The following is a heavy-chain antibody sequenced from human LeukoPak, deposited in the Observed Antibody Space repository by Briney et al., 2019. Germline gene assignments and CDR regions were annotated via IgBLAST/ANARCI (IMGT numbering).Heavy chain of an antibody. Sequence: SQTLSLTCAISGDSVSSNSAAWNWIRQSPSRGLEWLGRTYYRSKWYNDYAVSVKSRITINPDTSKNQFSLQLNSVTAADTAVYYCARHARLNYYGSGSFKYWGQGTLVTVSS. J-gene: IGHJ4*02. CDR1: GDSVSSNSAA. D-gene: IGHD3-10*01. V-gene: IGHV6-1*01. CDR3: ARHARLNYYGSGSFKY. CDR2: TYYRSKWYN.